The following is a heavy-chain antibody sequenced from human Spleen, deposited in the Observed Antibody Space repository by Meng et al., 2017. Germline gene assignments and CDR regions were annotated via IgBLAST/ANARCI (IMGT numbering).Heavy chain of an antibody. J-gene: IGHJ2*01. CDR1: GGTFSSYT. V-gene: IGHV1-69*04. Sequence: SVKVSCKASGGTFSSYTINWVRQAPGQGLEWMGRIIPILGIVNYAQNFQGRVTITADKSTSTAYMELSNLRSEDTAMYYCARDPRYYYDSSGSYGWSWYFDLWGRGTLVTVSS. CDR3: ARDPRYYYDSSGSYGWSWYFDL. D-gene: IGHD3-22*01. CDR2: IIPILGIV.